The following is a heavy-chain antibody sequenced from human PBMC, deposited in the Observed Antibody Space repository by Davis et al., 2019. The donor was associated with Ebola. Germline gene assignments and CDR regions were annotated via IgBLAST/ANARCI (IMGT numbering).Heavy chain of an antibody. D-gene: IGHD3-10*01. Sequence: GESLKISCAASGFTFSTYDMHWVRQTTQKGLELVSAIGRAGDTHYLHSVKGRFTISRENAKNSLYLQMNSLRAGDTAVYYCIRDPAGHGMDVWGKGTTVIVSS. J-gene: IGHJ6*04. V-gene: IGHV3-13*01. CDR3: IRDPAGHGMDV. CDR2: IGRAGDT. CDR1: GFTFSTYD.